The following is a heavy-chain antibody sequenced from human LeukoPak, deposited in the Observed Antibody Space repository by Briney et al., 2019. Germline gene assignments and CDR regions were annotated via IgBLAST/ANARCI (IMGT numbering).Heavy chain of an antibody. CDR3: ARNSGYDRGYEIDY. CDR2: IYTSGST. Sequence: SETLSLTCAVSGYSISSGYYWSWIRQPAGKGLEWIGRIYTSGSTNYNPSLKSRVTMSVDTSKNQFSLKLSSVTAADTAVYYCARNSGYDRGYEIDYWGQGTLVTVSS. CDR1: GYSISSGYY. V-gene: IGHV4-4*07. D-gene: IGHD5-12*01. J-gene: IGHJ4*02.